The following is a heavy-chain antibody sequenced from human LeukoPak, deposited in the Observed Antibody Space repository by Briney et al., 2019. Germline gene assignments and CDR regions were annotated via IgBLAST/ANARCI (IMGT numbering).Heavy chain of an antibody. CDR3: ARGLGGTGDY. D-gene: IGHD3-10*01. V-gene: IGHV3-74*01. J-gene: IGHJ4*02. CDR1: GFTFSDYW. CDR2: LNSDGSST. Sequence: GGSLRLSCAASGFTFSDYWMHWVRPAPGKGLVWVSRLNSDGSSTIYADSVKGRFTISRDNAKNTLYLQMNSLRAEDTAVYYCARGLGGTGDYWGQGTLVIVSS.